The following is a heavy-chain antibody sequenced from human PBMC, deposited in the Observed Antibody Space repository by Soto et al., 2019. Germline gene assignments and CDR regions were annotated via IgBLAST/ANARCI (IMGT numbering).Heavy chain of an antibody. J-gene: IGHJ4*02. D-gene: IGHD2-21*01. Sequence: GSLRLSCTASGFTFSSYIMNWVRQAPGKGLEWISTITADGGGTFYADSVKGRFTISRDNAKNSLYLQMNSLGAEDTALYYCAKDLTLFSKVEDTPAFDHWGQGTQVTVSS. CDR3: AKDLTLFSKVEDTPAFDH. V-gene: IGHV3-23*01. CDR2: ITADGGGT. CDR1: GFTFSSYI.